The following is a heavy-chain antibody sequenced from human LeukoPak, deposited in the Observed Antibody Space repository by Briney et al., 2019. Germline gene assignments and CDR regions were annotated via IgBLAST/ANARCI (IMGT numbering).Heavy chain of an antibody. D-gene: IGHD6-13*01. V-gene: IGHV4-39*01. CDR1: GGSISSSSYY. Sequence: SETLSLTCTVSGGSISSSSYYWGWIRQPPGKGLEWIGSIYYSGSTYYNPSLKSRVTISVDTSKNQFSLKLSPVTAADTAVYYCARPLRGAAAGPDFDYWGQGTLVTDSS. J-gene: IGHJ4*02. CDR2: IYYSGST. CDR3: ARPLRGAAAGPDFDY.